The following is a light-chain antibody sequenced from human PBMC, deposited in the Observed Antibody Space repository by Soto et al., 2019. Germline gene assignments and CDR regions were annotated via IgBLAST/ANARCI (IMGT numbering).Light chain of an antibody. CDR2: DVS. V-gene: IGLV2-14*01. CDR3: ASYTTSSTYV. Sequence: QSVVTQPASVSGSPGQSIAISCTGTSSDVGGYSYVSWYQQQPGKAPKLVISDVSNRPSGVSDRFPGSKSGNTATLTISGLQTEDEADYYCASYTTSSTYVFGTGTKVTVL. J-gene: IGLJ1*01. CDR1: SSDVGGYSY.